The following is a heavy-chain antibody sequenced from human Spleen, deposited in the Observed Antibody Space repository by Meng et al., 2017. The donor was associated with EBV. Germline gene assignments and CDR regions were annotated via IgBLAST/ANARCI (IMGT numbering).Heavy chain of an antibody. D-gene: IGHD4-17*01. Sequence: QGELHESGGGVFQPGGSLRLSGTASGFTFSNIAMYWVRQAPGQGLECVSIISYDGSNKYSADSVKGRFSISRDNSKDTLYVQMNSLRLEDTAVYYCARGYGDYAPEHWGQGTLVTVSS. J-gene: IGHJ4*02. CDR1: GFTFSNIA. CDR2: ISYDGSNK. CDR3: ARGYGDYAPEH. V-gene: IGHV3-30*04.